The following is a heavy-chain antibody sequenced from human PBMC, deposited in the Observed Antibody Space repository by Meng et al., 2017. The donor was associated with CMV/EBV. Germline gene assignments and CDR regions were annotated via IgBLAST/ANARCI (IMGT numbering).Heavy chain of an antibody. CDR3: ARDRGGYCSSTSCQDPYYYYGMDV. CDR2: MNPNSGNT. V-gene: IGHV1-8*03. Sequence: ASVKVSCKASGYTFTSYDINWVRQATGQGLEWMGWMNPNSGNTGYAQKFQGRVTITRNTSISTAYMELSSLRSEDTAVYYCARDRGGYCSSTSCQDPYYYYGMDVWDQGTTVTVSS. D-gene: IGHD2-2*01. J-gene: IGHJ6*02. CDR1: GYTFTSYD.